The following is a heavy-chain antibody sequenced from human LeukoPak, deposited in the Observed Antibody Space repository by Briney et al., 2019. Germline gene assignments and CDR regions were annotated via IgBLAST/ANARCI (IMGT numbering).Heavy chain of an antibody. Sequence: ASVKVSCKASGGTFSSYAISWVRQAPGQGLEWMGRMNPNSDNTGYAQKFQGRVTMTRNTSISTAYMELSSLRSEDTAVYYCARALLSWYYYYGMDVWGQGTTVTVSS. CDR2: MNPNSDNT. V-gene: IGHV1-8*02. CDR3: ARALLSWYYYYGMDV. CDR1: GGTFSSYA. J-gene: IGHJ6*02.